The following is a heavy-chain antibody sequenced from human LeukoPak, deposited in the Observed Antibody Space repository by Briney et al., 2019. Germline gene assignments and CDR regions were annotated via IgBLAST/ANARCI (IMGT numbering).Heavy chain of an antibody. V-gene: IGHV3-15*01. CDR3: VRGVRYFDY. D-gene: IGHD3-10*01. CDR1: GFTFSSYS. Sequence: PGGSLRLSCAVSGFTFSSYSINWVRQAPGKGLEWVGRIKSKTDGGTTDYAAPVKGRFTISRDDSKNTLYLQMNSLKTEDTAVYYCVRGVRYFDYWGQGTLVTVSS. J-gene: IGHJ4*02. CDR2: IKSKTDGGTT.